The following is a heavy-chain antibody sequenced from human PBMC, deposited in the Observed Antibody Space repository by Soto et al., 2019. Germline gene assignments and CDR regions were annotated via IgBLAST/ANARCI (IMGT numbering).Heavy chain of an antibody. D-gene: IGHD2-8*02. CDR2: INHSGST. V-gene: IGHV4-34*01. Sequence: QVQLQQWGAGLLKPSETLSLTCAVYGGPLSGYYWTWIRQPPGTGLEWIGEINHSGSTNYNPSLKSRVTISVNTSKNQFSLKLTSVTAADTAVYYCAIDKITGLFDYWGQGTLVTVSS. CDR3: AIDKITGLFDY. J-gene: IGHJ4*02. CDR1: GGPLSGYY.